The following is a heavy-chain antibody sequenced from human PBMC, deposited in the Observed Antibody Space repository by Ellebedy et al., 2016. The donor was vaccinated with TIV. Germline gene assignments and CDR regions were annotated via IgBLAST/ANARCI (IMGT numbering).Heavy chain of an antibody. J-gene: IGHJ6*02. CDR2: ISAYNGNT. V-gene: IGHV1-18*04. CDR3: AREYYGMDV. CDR1: GYTFTSYG. Sequence: ASVKVSXXASGYTFTSYGISWVRQAPGQGLEWMGWISAYNGNTNYAQKLQGRVTMTTDTSTSTAYMELSSLRSEDTAVYYCAREYYGMDVWGQGTTVTVSS.